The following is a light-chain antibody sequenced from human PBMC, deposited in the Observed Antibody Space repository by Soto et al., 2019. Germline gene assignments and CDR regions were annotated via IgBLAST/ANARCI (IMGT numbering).Light chain of an antibody. Sequence: QSVLTHPPSVSSAPGQKVTISCSGSSSNIGGNSVSWYQQLPGTAPKLLIYDDNKRPSGIPDRFSGSKSGTSATLGITGFQTGEEADYYCGSWDSSLSAYVFGTGTKVTV. V-gene: IGLV1-51*01. J-gene: IGLJ1*01. CDR3: GSWDSSLSAYV. CDR2: DDN. CDR1: SSNIGGNS.